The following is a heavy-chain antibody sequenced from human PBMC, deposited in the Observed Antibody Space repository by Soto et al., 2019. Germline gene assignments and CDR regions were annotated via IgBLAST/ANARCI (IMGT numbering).Heavy chain of an antibody. Sequence: SETLSLTCTVSGGSISSRSYYWGWIRQPPGKGLEWIGYIYYSGSTNYNPSLKSRVTISVDTSKNQFSLKLSSVTAADTAVYYCARGGGVYGMDVWGQATTVTVSS. CDR1: GGSISSRSYY. D-gene: IGHD6-13*01. J-gene: IGHJ6*02. V-gene: IGHV4-61*05. CDR2: IYYSGST. CDR3: ARGGGVYGMDV.